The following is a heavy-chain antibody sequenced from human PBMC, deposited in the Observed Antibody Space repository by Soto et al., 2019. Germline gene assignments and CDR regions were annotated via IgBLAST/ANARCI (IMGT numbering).Heavy chain of an antibody. V-gene: IGHV4-59*01. J-gene: IGHJ6*02. CDR1: GGSISSYY. CDR2: IYYSGST. D-gene: IGHD2-2*01. Sequence: PSETLSLTCTVSGGSISSYYWSWIRQPPGKGLEWIGYIYYSGSTNYNPSLKSRVTISVDTSKNQFSLKLSSVTAADTAVYYCARDLSSTSWTPYGMDVWGQGTTVTSP. CDR3: ARDLSSTSWTPYGMDV.